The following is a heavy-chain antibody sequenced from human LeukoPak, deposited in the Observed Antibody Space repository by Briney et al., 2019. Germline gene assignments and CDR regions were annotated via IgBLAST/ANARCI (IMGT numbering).Heavy chain of an antibody. V-gene: IGHV4-4*07. CDR3: ARDRAAAGTVFPLFDY. Sequence: RPSETLSLTCTVSGGSISSYYWSWIRQPAGKGLEWIGRIYTSGSTNYNPSLKSRVTMSVDTSKNQFSLKLSSVTAADTAVYYCARDRAAAGTVFPLFDYWGQGTLVTVSS. D-gene: IGHD6-13*01. CDR1: GGSISSYY. CDR2: IYTSGST. J-gene: IGHJ4*02.